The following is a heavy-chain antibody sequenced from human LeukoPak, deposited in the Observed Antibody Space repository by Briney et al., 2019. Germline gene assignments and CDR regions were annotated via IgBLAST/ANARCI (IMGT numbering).Heavy chain of an antibody. CDR3: ARLYTGYSSGWYYFDY. Sequence: SETLSLTCAVSGVSISPYYWAWIRQPPGKGLEWIGYIHTSGSTNYNPSLKSRVTISVDTSKNQFSLKLSSVTAADTAVYYCARLYTGYSSGWYYFDYWGQGTQVTVSS. D-gene: IGHD6-19*01. CDR2: IHTSGST. J-gene: IGHJ4*02. CDR1: GVSISPYY. V-gene: IGHV4-4*09.